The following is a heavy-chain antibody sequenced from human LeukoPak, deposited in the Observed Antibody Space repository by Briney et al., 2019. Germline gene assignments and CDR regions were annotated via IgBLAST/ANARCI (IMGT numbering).Heavy chain of an antibody. J-gene: IGHJ4*02. V-gene: IGHV3-7*03. Sequence: PGGSLRLSCAASGFTFSSYWMSWVRQAPGKGLEWVANIKQDGSEKYYVDSVKGRFTISRDNVKNSLYLQMNSLRAEDTAVYYCARDTYQLPTLFDYWGQGTLVTVSS. CDR3: ARDTYQLPTLFDY. CDR1: GFTFSSYW. D-gene: IGHD2-2*01. CDR2: IKQDGSEK.